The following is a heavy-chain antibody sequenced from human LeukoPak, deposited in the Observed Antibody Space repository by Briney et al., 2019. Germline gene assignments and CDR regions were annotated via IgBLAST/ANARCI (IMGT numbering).Heavy chain of an antibody. CDR2: IYHSVST. CDR1: GGSISSYY. J-gene: IGHJ5*02. V-gene: IGHV4-59*01. CDR3: AARGNDYYDSSGYNEGFDP. D-gene: IGHD3-22*01. Sequence: SETLSLTCTVSGGSISSYYWSWIRQPPGKGLEWIGYIYHSVSTNYNPSLKSRVTISVDTSKNQFSLKLSSVTAADTAVYYCAARGNDYYDSSGYNEGFDPWGQGTLVTVSS.